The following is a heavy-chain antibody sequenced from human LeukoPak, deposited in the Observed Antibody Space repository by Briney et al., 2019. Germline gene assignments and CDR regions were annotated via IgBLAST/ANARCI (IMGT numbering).Heavy chain of an antibody. CDR3: ARDPDYYDSSGYAYNWFDP. Sequence: ASVKVSCKASGGTFSSYVINWVRQAPGQGLEWMGGIIPIFGTANYAQKFQGRVTITADESTSTAYMELSSLRSEDTAVYYCARDPDYYDSSGYAYNWFDPWGQGTLVTVSS. CDR1: GGTFSSYV. J-gene: IGHJ5*02. D-gene: IGHD3-22*01. CDR2: IIPIFGTA. V-gene: IGHV1-69*13.